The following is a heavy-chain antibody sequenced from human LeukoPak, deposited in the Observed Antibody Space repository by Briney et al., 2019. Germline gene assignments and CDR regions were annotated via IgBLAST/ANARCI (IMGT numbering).Heavy chain of an antibody. CDR2: IHHSGST. V-gene: IGHV4-38-2*02. J-gene: IGHJ4*02. Sequence: PSETLSLTCTVSGYSISSGYYWGWIRQPPGKGPEWIGSIHHSGSTYHNSSLMSRLTISVDTSKNQVSLKLSSVTAADTAVYYCARDRVGNSYGDFDYWGQGTLVTVSS. D-gene: IGHD5-18*01. CDR1: GYSISSGYY. CDR3: ARDRVGNSYGDFDY.